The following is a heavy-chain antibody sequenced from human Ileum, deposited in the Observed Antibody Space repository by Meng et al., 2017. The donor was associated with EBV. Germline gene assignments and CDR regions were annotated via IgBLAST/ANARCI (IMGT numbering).Heavy chain of an antibody. J-gene: IGHJ4*02. Sequence: QVHLQASGPGLVNPSGTVSLPCTVSGDSISSDIWWSWVRQPPGKGLEWIGEVYHRGDTNYNPSLKSRVDISVDKSKNQFYLSLFSVTAADTAVYYCGRDQGRELINHWGQGTLVTVSS. CDR1: GDSISSDIW. CDR2: VYHRGDT. D-gene: IGHD1-7*01. CDR3: GRDQGRELINH. V-gene: IGHV4-4*02.